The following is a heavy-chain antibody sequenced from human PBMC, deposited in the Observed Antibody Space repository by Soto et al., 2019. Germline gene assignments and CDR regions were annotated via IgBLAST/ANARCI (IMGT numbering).Heavy chain of an antibody. V-gene: IGHV4-30-2*01. CDR3: ARGQGVAAQP. CDR2: IYHSGST. Sequence: QLQLQESGSGLVKPSQTLSLTCAVSGGSISSGGYSWSWIRQPPGKGLEWIGYIYHSGSTYYNPSPQRRVTISVDRSQNPFPLKLSSVTAADPAVDYCARGQGVAAQPWGQGTLVTVSS. D-gene: IGHD2-15*01. J-gene: IGHJ5*02. CDR1: GGSISSGGYS.